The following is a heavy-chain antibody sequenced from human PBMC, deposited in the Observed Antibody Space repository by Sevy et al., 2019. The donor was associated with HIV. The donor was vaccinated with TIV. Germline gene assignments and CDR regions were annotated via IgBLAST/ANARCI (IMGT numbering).Heavy chain of an antibody. Sequence: SVKVSCKASGGTFSSYAISWVRQAPRQGLERMGGIIPIFRTANYAHRFQGRVTISADDPTRTACMELSSLRSEDTGVYYCASAMLTFGGVIRQCWFDPWGQGTLVTVSS. J-gene: IGHJ5*02. CDR3: ASAMLTFGGVIRQCWFDP. D-gene: IGHD3-16*02. V-gene: IGHV1-69*13. CDR1: GGTFSSYA. CDR2: IIPIFRTA.